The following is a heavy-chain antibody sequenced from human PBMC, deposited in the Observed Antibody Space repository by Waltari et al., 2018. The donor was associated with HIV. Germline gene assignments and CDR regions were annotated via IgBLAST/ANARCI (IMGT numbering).Heavy chain of an antibody. J-gene: IGHJ6*02. V-gene: IGHV3-33*07. CDR2: IWYDGRNK. CDR1: YG. Sequence: YGMYWVRQAPGKGLEWVAVIWYDGRNKHYADSVKGRFTISRDNSKNTLYLQMNSLRAEDTAVYYCARESPGFWSGHLDYYYGMDVWGQGTTVTVSS. D-gene: IGHD3-3*01. CDR3: ARESPGFWSGHLDYYYGMDV.